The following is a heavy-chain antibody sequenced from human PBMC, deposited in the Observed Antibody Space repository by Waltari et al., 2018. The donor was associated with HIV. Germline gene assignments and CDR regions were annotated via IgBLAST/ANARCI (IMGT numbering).Heavy chain of an antibody. Sequence: EVQVVESGGGLVQPGGSLRLSCAASGFTFSIYAMTWVRQAPGKGLEWVSGISGSGGSTNYADSVKGRFTISRDNSKNTLYLQMNSLRAEDTAVYYCAKGLFSGNDYWGQGTLVTVSS. V-gene: IGHV3-23*04. CDR3: AKGLFSGNDY. CDR1: GFTFSIYA. CDR2: ISGSGGST. D-gene: IGHD6-13*01. J-gene: IGHJ4*02.